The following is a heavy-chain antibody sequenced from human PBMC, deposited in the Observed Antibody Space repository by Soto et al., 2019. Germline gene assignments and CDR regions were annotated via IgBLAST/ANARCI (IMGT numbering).Heavy chain of an antibody. Sequence: PSETLSLTCAVYGGSFSGYYWSWIRQPPGKGLEWIGEINHSGSTNYNPSLKSRVTISVDTSKNQFSLKLSSVTAADTAVYYCARTLRFLEWLLEGGWFDPWGQGTLVTVSS. CDR2: INHSGST. CDR3: ARTLRFLEWLLEGGWFDP. CDR1: GGSFSGYY. V-gene: IGHV4-34*01. J-gene: IGHJ5*02. D-gene: IGHD3-3*01.